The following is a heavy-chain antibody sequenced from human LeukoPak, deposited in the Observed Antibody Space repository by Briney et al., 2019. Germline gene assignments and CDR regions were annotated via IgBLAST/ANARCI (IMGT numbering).Heavy chain of an antibody. CDR1: GFKFDDYW. Sequence: PGGSLRLSCAASGFKFDDYWMNWVRQAPGKGLEWVASIKEDGSEKYYVDSVKGRFTISRDSARNFLYLQMNSLRAEDTAVYYCARAGTSIRGIKVYWGQGTLVTVSS. CDR3: ARAGTSIRGIKVY. V-gene: IGHV3-7*03. CDR2: IKEDGSEK. J-gene: IGHJ4*02. D-gene: IGHD3-10*01.